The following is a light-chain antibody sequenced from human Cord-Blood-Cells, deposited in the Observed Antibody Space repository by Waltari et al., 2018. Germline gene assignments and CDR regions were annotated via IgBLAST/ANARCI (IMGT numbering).Light chain of an antibody. CDR1: QSISSW. Sequence: DIQMTQSPSTLSASVGDRVTITCRASQSISSWLAWYQQKPGKAPKLLIYKASSLESGVPSRFSGSGSGTEFTLTISSLQPDDFAPYYCQQYNSYSPQFGQGTKVEIK. CDR2: KAS. CDR3: QQYNSYSPQ. V-gene: IGKV1-5*03. J-gene: IGKJ1*01.